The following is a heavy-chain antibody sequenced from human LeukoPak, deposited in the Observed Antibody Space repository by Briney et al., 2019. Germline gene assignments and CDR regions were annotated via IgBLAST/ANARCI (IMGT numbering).Heavy chain of an antibody. V-gene: IGHV1-46*01. CDR1: GYTFTSYY. J-gene: IGHJ6*02. D-gene: IGHD2-2*01. CDR2: ISPSGGST. Sequence: ASVKVSCKASGYTFTSYYMHWVRQAPGQGLEWMGIISPSGGSTSYAQKFQGRVTMTRDTSTSTVYMELSSLRSEDTAVYYCARDLATVVVVPAANRAGYYYGMDVWGQGTTVTVSS. CDR3: ARDLATVVVVPAANRAGYYYGMDV.